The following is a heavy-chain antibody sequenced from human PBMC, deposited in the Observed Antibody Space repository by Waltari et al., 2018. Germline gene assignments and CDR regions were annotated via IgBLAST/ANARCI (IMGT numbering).Heavy chain of an antibody. CDR3: ARGELVTVAFDI. CDR1: GGSISSGSYY. D-gene: IGHD2-21*02. V-gene: IGHV4-61*09. Sequence: QVQLQESGPGLVKPSQTLSLTCTVSGGSISSGSYYWIWTRQPAGKGLEWIGYIYTSGSTNYNPSLKSRVTISVDTSKNQFSLKLSSVTAADTAVYYCARGELVTVAFDIWGQGTMVTVSS. CDR2: IYTSGST. J-gene: IGHJ3*02.